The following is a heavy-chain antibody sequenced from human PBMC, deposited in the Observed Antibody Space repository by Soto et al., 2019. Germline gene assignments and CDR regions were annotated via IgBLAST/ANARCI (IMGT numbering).Heavy chain of an antibody. Sequence: QVHLVESGGGVVQPVQSLRLSCEGSGFTFKNFPMFGVRQAPGNGLECGASVSFDGTKTFYADSLKGRFTVSRDNSKDTLSLQLDSLRPEDTAVYFCVRDGRDCSSVRCDTPGRVYGLDVWGQGTAVTVSS. CDR1: GFTFKNFP. J-gene: IGHJ6*02. CDR2: VSFDGTKT. V-gene: IGHV3-30*01. CDR3: VRDGRDCSSVRCDTPGRVYGLDV. D-gene: IGHD2-2*01.